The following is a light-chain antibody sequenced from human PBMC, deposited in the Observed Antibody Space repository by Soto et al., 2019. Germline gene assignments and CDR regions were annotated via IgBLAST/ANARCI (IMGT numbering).Light chain of an antibody. V-gene: IGKV1-39*01. J-gene: IGKJ2*01. CDR2: GAS. CDR1: QTVNIY. CDR3: HQSYSMPNT. Sequence: DIQMTQSPSSLPASVGDSVTITCRASQTVNIYLNWYQQKLGRAPKLLIYGASSLQGGVPSRFSGSGSGTDFTLTIRSLQPEDFATYYCHQSYSMPNTFGQGTKLEIK.